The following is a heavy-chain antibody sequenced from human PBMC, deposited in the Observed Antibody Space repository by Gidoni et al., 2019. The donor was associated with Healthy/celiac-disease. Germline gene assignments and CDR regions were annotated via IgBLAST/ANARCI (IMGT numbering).Heavy chain of an antibody. CDR2: ISYDGSNK. CDR1: GLALSSYG. V-gene: IGHV3-30*18. CDR3: AKVRVRGTGTTDY. J-gene: IGHJ4*02. D-gene: IGHD1-7*01. Sequence: QVQLVVSGGGVVQAGRSLRLSCAASGLALSSYGMHWVRQAPGKGLEWVAVISYDGSNKYYADSVKGRFTISRDNSKNTLYLQMNSLRAEDTAVYYCAKVRVRGTGTTDYWGQGTLVTVSS.